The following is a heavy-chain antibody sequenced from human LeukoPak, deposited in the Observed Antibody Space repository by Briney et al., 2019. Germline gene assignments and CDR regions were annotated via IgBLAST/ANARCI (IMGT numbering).Heavy chain of an antibody. CDR2: IKEDGSDK. J-gene: IGHJ4*02. CDR3: ARAVYTSGYDY. D-gene: IGHD6-19*01. V-gene: IGHV3-7*01. CDR1: GFTFSSYW. Sequence: GGSLRLSCAASGFTFSSYWMSWVRQAPGKGLEWLANIKEDGSDKYYVDSVKGRFTISRDNAKNSLYLQMNNLRVEDTAVYYCARAVYTSGYDYWGQGTLVTVSS.